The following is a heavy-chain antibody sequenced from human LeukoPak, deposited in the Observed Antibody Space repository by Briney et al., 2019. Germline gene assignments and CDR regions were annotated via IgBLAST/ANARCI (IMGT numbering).Heavy chain of an antibody. V-gene: IGHV3-21*01. Sequence: KPGGSLRLSCAASGFTFSNAWMSWVRQAPGKGLEWVSSISSSSSYIYYADSVKGRFTISRDNAKNSLYLQMNSLRAEDTAVYYCARAQGVVAAMGYWGQGTLVTVSS. CDR1: GFTFSNAW. CDR3: ARAQGVVAAMGY. D-gene: IGHD2-15*01. CDR2: ISSSSSYI. J-gene: IGHJ4*02.